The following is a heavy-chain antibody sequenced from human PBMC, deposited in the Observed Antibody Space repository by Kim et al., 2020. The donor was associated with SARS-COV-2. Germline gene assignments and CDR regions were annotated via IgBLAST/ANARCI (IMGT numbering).Heavy chain of an antibody. CDR1: GGSFSGYY. CDR2: INHSGST. V-gene: IGHV4-34*01. J-gene: IGHJ4*02. D-gene: IGHD6-13*01. Sequence: SETLSLTCAVYGGSFSGYYWSWIRQPPGKGLEWIGEINHSGSTNYNPSLKSRVTISVDTSKNQFSLKLSSVTAADTAVYYCARAGSGYSSSWYSYWGQGTLVTVSS. CDR3: ARAGSGYSSSWYSY.